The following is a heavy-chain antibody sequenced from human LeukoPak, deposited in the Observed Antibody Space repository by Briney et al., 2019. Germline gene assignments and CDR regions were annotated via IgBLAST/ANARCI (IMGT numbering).Heavy chain of an antibody. CDR3: ASHYQRGYSYGRGYFDY. CDR1: GFTFSSYE. V-gene: IGHV3-48*03. D-gene: IGHD5-18*01. Sequence: PGGSLRLSCAASGFTFSSYEMNWVRQAPGKGLEWVSYISSSGGTIYYADSVRGRFTISTDNANNSLYLQRSSLRAEHTAVYYCASHYQRGYSYGRGYFDYWGQGTRVTVSS. CDR2: ISSSGGTI. J-gene: IGHJ4*02.